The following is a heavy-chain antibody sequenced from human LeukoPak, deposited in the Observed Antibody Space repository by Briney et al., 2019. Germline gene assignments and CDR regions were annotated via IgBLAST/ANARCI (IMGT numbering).Heavy chain of an antibody. CDR3: ASVLFRLGYCSSTSCPSYFGY. V-gene: IGHV4-34*01. D-gene: IGHD2-2*01. CDR1: GGSFSGYY. J-gene: IGHJ4*02. CDR2: MNHSGST. Sequence: PSETLSLTCAVYGGSFSGYYWSWIRQPPGKGLEWIGEMNHSGSTNYNPSLKSRVTISVDTSKNQFSLKLSSVTAADTAVYYCASVLFRLGYCSSTSCPSYFGYWGQGTLVTVSS.